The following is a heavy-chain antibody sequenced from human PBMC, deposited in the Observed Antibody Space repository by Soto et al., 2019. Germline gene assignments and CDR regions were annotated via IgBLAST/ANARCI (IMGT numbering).Heavy chain of an antibody. J-gene: IGHJ6*02. CDR3: ARVGVGAIYGLDV. V-gene: IGHV3-21*01. Sequence: EVQLVESGGGLVKPGGSLRLSCAASGFTFSSYSMNWVRQAPGKGLEWVSFISTSSDYTYYADSVKGRFTISRDNAKNSLYLQMNSLRAEDTAVYYCARVGVGAIYGLDVWGQGTTVTVSS. CDR2: ISTSSDYT. D-gene: IGHD1-26*01. CDR1: GFTFSSYS.